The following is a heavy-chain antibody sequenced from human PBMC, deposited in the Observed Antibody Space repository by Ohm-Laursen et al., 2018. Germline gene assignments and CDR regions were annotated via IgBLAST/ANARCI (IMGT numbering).Heavy chain of an antibody. Sequence: ASVKVSCKASGYTFTDYYMHWVRQAPGQGLEWMGWINPNSGGTNYAQNFQGRVTMTRDTSISTAYMELSRLRSDDTAVYYCARVPDSSGYWAEYFQHWGQGTLVTVSS. CDR3: ARVPDSSGYWAEYFQH. CDR1: GYTFTDYY. J-gene: IGHJ1*01. D-gene: IGHD3-22*01. CDR2: INPNSGGT. V-gene: IGHV1-2*02.